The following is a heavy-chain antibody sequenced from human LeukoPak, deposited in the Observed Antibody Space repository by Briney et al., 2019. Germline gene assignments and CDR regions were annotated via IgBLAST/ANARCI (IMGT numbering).Heavy chain of an antibody. CDR3: ARHPNSQTAGAGDY. D-gene: IGHD1-26*01. Sequence: ASVKVSCKASGYTVDAYYIHWVRQAPGQGLEWMGWINPNTGGPYYPQKFQGKVTITWDSSVNTAYMELTSVTSDDTAIYYCARHPNSQTAGAGDYWGQGTLVTVSS. CDR2: INPNTGGP. V-gene: IGHV1-2*02. CDR1: GYTVDAYY. J-gene: IGHJ4*02.